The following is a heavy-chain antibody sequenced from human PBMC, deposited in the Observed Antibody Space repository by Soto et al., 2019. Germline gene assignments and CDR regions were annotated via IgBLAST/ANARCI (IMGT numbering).Heavy chain of an antibody. CDR2: IIPILGIA. CDR3: ARDTPGYSYGPNGFYY. Sequence: QVQLVQSGAEVKKPGSSVKVSCKASGGTFSRYTISWVRQAPGQGLEWVGRIIPILGIANYAQKFEGRVTITADKSTSTAYMELSSLRSEDTAVYYCARDTPGYSYGPNGFYYWGQGTLVTVSS. J-gene: IGHJ4*02. V-gene: IGHV1-69*08. CDR1: GGTFSRYT. D-gene: IGHD5-18*01.